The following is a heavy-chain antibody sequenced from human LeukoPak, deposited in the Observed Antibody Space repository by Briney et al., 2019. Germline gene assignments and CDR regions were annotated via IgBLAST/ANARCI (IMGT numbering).Heavy chain of an antibody. CDR2: ISSGGSTI. D-gene: IGHD3-10*02. J-gene: IGHJ6*04. Sequence: GGSLRLSCAASGFTFSSYEMNWVRQAPGKGLEWVSYISSGGSTIYYADSVKGRFTISRDNAKNSLYLQMNSLRAEDTAVYYCAELGITMIGGVWGKGTTVTISS. V-gene: IGHV3-48*03. CDR1: GFTFSSYE. CDR3: AELGITMIGGV.